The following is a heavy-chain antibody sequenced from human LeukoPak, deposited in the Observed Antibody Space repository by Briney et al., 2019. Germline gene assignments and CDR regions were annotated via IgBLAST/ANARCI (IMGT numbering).Heavy chain of an antibody. J-gene: IGHJ3*02. D-gene: IGHD1-26*01. Sequence: ASVHVSCKASGYTFTGYYMHWVRQAPGQGLEWMGWINPNSGGTNYAQKFQGWVTMTRDTSISTAYMELSRMRSDDTAVYYCARSMWELQAFDIWGQGTMVTVSS. CDR1: GYTFTGYY. CDR2: INPNSGGT. V-gene: IGHV1-2*04. CDR3: ARSMWELQAFDI.